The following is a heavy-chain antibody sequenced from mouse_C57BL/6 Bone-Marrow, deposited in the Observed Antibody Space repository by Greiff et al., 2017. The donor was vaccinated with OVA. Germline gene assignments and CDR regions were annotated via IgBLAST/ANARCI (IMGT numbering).Heavy chain of an antibody. J-gene: IGHJ1*03. Sequence: QVQLQQSGAELARPGASVKLSCKASGYTFTSYGISWVKQRTGQGLEWIGEIYPRSGNTYYNEKFKGKATLTADKSSSTAYMELRILTSEDSAVYFCARDDYCYFDVWGTGTTVTVSS. CDR2: IYPRSGNT. D-gene: IGHD2-3*01. V-gene: IGHV1-81*01. CDR3: ARDDYCYFDV. CDR1: GYTFTSYG.